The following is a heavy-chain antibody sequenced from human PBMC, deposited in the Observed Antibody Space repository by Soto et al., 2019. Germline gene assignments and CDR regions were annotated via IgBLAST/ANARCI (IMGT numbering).Heavy chain of an antibody. J-gene: IGHJ4*02. CDR1: GGSFTGYY. CDR3: ANNWNWGCLAH. CDR2: INYRGSS. V-gene: IGHV4-34*01. D-gene: IGHD7-27*01. Sequence: SETLSLTCAVYGGSFTGYYWTWIRQTPGKGLEWIGEINYRGSSYYNPSLESRISMAVDTPKNQFSLKLRSVTAADTAVYYCANNWNWGCLAHRGQRTLVTVSS.